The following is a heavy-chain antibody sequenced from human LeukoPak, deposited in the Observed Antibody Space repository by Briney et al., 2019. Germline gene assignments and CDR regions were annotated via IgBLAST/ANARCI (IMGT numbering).Heavy chain of an antibody. CDR1: GFTVGSNY. Sequence: TGGSLRLSCAASGFTVGSNYMSWVRQAPGKGLEWVSVIYSGGSTYYADSVKGRFTISRDNSKNTLYLQMNSLRAEDTAVYYCARLVSGNYFDYWGQGTLVTVSS. D-gene: IGHD1-14*01. CDR3: ARLVSGNYFDY. V-gene: IGHV3-53*01. J-gene: IGHJ4*02. CDR2: IYSGGST.